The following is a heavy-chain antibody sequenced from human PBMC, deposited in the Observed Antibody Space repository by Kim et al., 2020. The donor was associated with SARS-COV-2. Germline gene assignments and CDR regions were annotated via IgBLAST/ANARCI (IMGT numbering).Heavy chain of an antibody. J-gene: IGHJ4*02. V-gene: IGHV1-46*01. D-gene: IGHD3-16*02. CDR1: GYTFTSYY. CDR2: INPSGGST. Sequence: ASVKVSCKASGYTFTSYYMHWVRQAPGQGLEWMGIINPSGGSTSYAQKFQGRVTMTRDTSTSTVYMELSSLRSEDTAVYYCSRSFTYYDYVWGSYRPARLDYWGQGTLVTVSS. CDR3: SRSFTYYDYVWGSYRPARLDY.